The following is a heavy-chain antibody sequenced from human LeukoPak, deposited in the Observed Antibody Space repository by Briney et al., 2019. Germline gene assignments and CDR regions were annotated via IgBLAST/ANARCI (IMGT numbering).Heavy chain of an antibody. J-gene: IGHJ3*02. V-gene: IGHV4-59*01. D-gene: IGHD2-15*01. CDR1: GGSISSFY. Sequence: PSETLSRTCTVSGGSISSFYWIWIRPPRGEGVGWIGYLYYSGSTNYNPSLKSRVTMSLDTSKNQFSLKLSSVTAADTAVYYCSRWSHPYCSGAYCYVNAFDIWGQGTMVTVSS. CDR2: LYYSGST. CDR3: SRWSHPYCSGAYCYVNAFDI.